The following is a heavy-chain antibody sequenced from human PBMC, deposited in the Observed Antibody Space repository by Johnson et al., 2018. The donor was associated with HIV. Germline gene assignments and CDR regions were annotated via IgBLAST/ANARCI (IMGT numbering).Heavy chain of an antibody. Sequence: QVQLVESGGTLVKPGGSLRLSCAASGFTLSDYYMTWIRQAPGKGLEWVSYISDSGSSIYYAESVKGRFTISRDNAKNSLYLQLNSLRAEDTAVYYCARDCAPGVCYVGTDAFDSWGQVTMVTVSS. D-gene: IGHD2-21*01. CDR2: ISDSGSSI. J-gene: IGHJ3*02. CDR3: ARDCAPGVCYVGTDAFDS. V-gene: IGHV3-11*04. CDR1: GFTLSDYY.